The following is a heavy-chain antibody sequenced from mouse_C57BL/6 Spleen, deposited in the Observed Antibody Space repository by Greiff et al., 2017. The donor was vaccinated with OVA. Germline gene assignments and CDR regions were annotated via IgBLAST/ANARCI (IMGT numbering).Heavy chain of an antibody. CDR2: IDPSDSET. V-gene: IGHV1-52*01. J-gene: IGHJ3*01. CDR3: AKGVYYDYDVWFAY. D-gene: IGHD2-4*01. CDR1: GYTFTSYW. Sequence: QVQLQQPGAELVRPGSSVKLSCKASGYTFTSYWMHWVKQRPIQGLEWIGNIDPSDSETHYNQQFKDKATLTVDKSSSTAYMQLSSLTSEDSAVYYCAKGVYYDYDVWFAYWGQGTLVTVSA.